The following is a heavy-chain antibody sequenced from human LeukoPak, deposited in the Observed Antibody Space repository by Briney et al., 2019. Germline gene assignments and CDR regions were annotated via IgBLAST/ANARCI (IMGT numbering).Heavy chain of an antibody. D-gene: IGHD3-3*01. CDR3: AKDIRHYDFWSGSYYYYGMDV. J-gene: IGHJ6*02. V-gene: IGHV3-9*01. Sequence: GRSLRLSCAASGFTFDDYAMHWVRQAPGKGLEWVSGISWNSGSIGYADSVKGRFTISRDNAKNSLYLQMNSLRAEDTALYYCAKDIRHYDFWSGSYYYYGMDVWAKGPRSPSP. CDR2: ISWNSGSI. CDR1: GFTFDDYA.